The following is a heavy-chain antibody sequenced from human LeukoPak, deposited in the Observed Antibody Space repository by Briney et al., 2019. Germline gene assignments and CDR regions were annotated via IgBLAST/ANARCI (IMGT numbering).Heavy chain of an antibody. D-gene: IGHD3-10*01. CDR2: MSPYSGGT. CDR1: GYTFTGSE. Sequence: SLKLSCKASGYTFTGSEVHRVRQSPGQRVEWWGWMSPYSGGTNYAQKFQGRVTMTRDTSISTAYMELRSLRSDDTAVYYCARATYGYYGSGTQLEGVDYWGQGTLVTVSS. CDR3: ARATYGYYGSGTQLEGVDY. J-gene: IGHJ4*02. V-gene: IGHV1-2*02.